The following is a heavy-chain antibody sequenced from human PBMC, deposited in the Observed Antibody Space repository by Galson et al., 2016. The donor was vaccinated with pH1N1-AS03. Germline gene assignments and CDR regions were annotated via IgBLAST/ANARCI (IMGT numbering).Heavy chain of an antibody. Sequence: SLRLSCAASGFRFIYYWMTWVRQVPGKGLEWVANIDQDGSEKYYMDSVEGRFTISRDNAKNSLSLQMNSLRSEDTAVYYCTSGMVELDYWGQGTLVTVSS. CDR1: GFRFIYYW. CDR2: IDQDGSEK. J-gene: IGHJ4*02. CDR3: TSGMVELDY. D-gene: IGHD3-10*01. V-gene: IGHV3-7*01.